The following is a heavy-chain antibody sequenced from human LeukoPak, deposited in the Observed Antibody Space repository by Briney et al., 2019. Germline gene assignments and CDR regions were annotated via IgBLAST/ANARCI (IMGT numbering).Heavy chain of an antibody. V-gene: IGHV3-66*04. Sequence: GGSLRLSCTASGFTASSKYMSWVRQASGKGLEWVSFIRSDATTAYADSVQGRFTISRDDSKNTLYLQMNSLRVEDTAVYYCARRRGGYGEGEFHYWGQGTLVTVSS. CDR3: ARRRGGYGEGEFHY. CDR2: IRSDATT. D-gene: IGHD3-16*01. CDR1: GFTASSKY. J-gene: IGHJ4*02.